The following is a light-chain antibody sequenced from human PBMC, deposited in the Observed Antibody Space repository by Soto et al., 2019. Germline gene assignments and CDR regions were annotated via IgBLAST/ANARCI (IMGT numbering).Light chain of an antibody. CDR3: STSTSSSTFSV. CDR1: SSDVGGYNY. V-gene: IGLV2-14*01. Sequence: QSVLTQPASVSGSPGQSITISCTGTSSDVGGYNYVSWYQQHPGKAPKLMIYDVSNRPSGVSNRFSGSKSGNTASLTISGLQAEDEADYYCSTSTSSSTFSVFGTGTKVTV. CDR2: DVS. J-gene: IGLJ1*01.